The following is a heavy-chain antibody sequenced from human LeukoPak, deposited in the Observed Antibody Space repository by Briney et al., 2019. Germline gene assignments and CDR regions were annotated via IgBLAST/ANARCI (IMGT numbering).Heavy chain of an antibody. CDR1: GFTVSSNY. CDR3: AVATAGRLVY. D-gene: IGHD6-13*01. V-gene: IGHV3-66*01. J-gene: IGHJ4*02. CDR2: IYSGGST. Sequence: GGSLRLSCAASGFTVSSNYLGWVRQAPGKGLEWVSVIYSGGSTYYADSVKGRFTISRDNSKNTLYLQMNSLRAEDTAVYYCAVATAGRLVYWGQGTLVTVSS.